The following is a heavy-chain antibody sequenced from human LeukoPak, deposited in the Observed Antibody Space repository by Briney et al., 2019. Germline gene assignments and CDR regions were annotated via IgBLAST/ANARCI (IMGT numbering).Heavy chain of an antibody. J-gene: IGHJ6*04. Sequence: PGGSLRLSCAASGFTFTRYAMTWVRQAPGRGLEWVSTITGDGDGAYYPDSVKGRFTTSRDNAKNTLYLQMNSLRADDTAVYYCAKVGGAAAGPYYYYYGMDAWGKGTTVTVSS. CDR3: AKVGGAAAGPYYYYYGMDA. D-gene: IGHD6-13*01. CDR1: GFTFTRYA. V-gene: IGHV3-23*01. CDR2: ITGDGDGA.